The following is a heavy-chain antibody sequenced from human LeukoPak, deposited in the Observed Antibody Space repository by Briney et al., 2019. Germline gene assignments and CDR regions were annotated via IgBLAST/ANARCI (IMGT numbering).Heavy chain of an antibody. CDR3: ARDLGYYGSGSYVLDY. Sequence: PSETLSLTCTVSGGSISSYYWSWIRQPPGKGLEWIGYIYYSGSTNYNPSLKSRVTISVDTSKNQFSLKLSSVTAADTAVYYCARDLGYYGSGSYVLDYWGQGTLVTVSS. J-gene: IGHJ4*02. V-gene: IGHV4-59*12. CDR1: GGSISSYY. CDR2: IYYSGST. D-gene: IGHD3-10*01.